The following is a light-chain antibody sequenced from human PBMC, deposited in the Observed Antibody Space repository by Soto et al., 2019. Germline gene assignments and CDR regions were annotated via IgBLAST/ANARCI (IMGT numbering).Light chain of an antibody. J-gene: IGKJ4*01. CDR3: QQYDTSLPYT. V-gene: IGKV3-20*01. Sequence: EILFTQSPGTLSLSPGDRATLSCEASQSVNNNYLAWYQHKPGQAPRLLIYGASSRATGIPDRFSGSGSGTDFTLTIRRLEPEDFAVYYCQQYDTSLPYTFGGGTKVDIK. CDR2: GAS. CDR1: QSVNNNY.